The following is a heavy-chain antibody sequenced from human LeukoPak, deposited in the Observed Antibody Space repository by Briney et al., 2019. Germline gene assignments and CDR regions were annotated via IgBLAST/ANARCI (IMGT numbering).Heavy chain of an antibody. CDR1: GYSISSGYY. D-gene: IGHD3-10*01. CDR2: IFASGST. V-gene: IGHV4-38-2*02. CDR3: ARDSGTTGEVKFDP. J-gene: IGHJ5*02. Sequence: SETLSLTCTVSGYSISSGYYWGWIRQPPGKGLEWIGRIFASGSTNYNPSLKSRVTISLDTSKNQLSLKLTSVTAADTAVYYCARDSGTTGEVKFDPWGQGTLVTVSS.